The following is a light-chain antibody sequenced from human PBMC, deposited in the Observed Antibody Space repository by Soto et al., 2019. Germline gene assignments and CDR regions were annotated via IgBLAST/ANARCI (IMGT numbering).Light chain of an antibody. V-gene: IGKV3-11*01. CDR2: DTS. J-gene: IGKJ2*01. CDR1: QSVVSS. CDR3: LQYGSSPYT. Sequence: EIVLTQSPATLSLSPGERATLSCRASQSVVSSLAWYQQKPGQAPRLLIYDTSNRATGIPARFSGSGSGTDFTLSISSLEPEDFAVYYCLQYGSSPYTFGQGTKLEIK.